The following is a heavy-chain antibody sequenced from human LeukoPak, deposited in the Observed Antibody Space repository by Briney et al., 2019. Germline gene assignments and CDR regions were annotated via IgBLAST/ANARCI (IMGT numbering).Heavy chain of an antibody. V-gene: IGHV3-30*02. CDR2: IRYDGSNK. CDR1: GFTFSSYG. J-gene: IGHJ4*02. Sequence: GGSLRLSCAASGFTFSSYGMHWVRQAPGKGLEWVAFIRYDGSNKYYADSVKGRFTISRDNSKNTLYPQMNSLRAEDTAVYYCAKPPVYYDSSPFDYWGQGTLVTVSS. D-gene: IGHD3-22*01. CDR3: AKPPVYYDSSPFDY.